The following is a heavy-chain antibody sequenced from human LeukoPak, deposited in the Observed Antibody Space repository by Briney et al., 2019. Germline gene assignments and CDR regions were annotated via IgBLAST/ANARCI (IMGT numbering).Heavy chain of an antibody. J-gene: IGHJ5*02. CDR3: ARVPHSTDWEGHLNDWFDP. Sequence: PPETLSLTCTVSGGSISSYYWSWIRQPPGKGLKWIGYIYYSGSTNYNPSLKSRVTISVDTSKNQFSLKLSSVTAADTAVYYCARVPHSTDWEGHLNDWFDPWGQGTLVTVSS. D-gene: IGHD3-9*01. CDR1: GGSISSYY. V-gene: IGHV4-59*01. CDR2: IYYSGST.